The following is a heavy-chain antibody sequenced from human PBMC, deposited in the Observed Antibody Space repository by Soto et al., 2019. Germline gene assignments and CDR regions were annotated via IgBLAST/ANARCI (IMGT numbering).Heavy chain of an antibody. CDR1: GGSISSYY. CDR2: IYSSGST. CDR3: ARLQYNYDY. V-gene: IGHV4-59*08. Sequence: QVQLQESGPGLVKPSETLSLTCTVSGGSISSYYWSWIRQPPGKGLEWIGYIYSSGSTNYNPSIKSRVTISVDTSKNQFSLKLSSVTAADTAVYYCARLQYNYDYWGQGTLVTVSS. J-gene: IGHJ4*02. D-gene: IGHD1-1*01.